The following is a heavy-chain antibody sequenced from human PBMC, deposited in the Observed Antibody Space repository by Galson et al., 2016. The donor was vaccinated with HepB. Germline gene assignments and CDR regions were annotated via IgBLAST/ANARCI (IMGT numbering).Heavy chain of an antibody. CDR1: GFTVSNNY. V-gene: IGHV3-33*08. Sequence: SLRLSCAASGFTVSNNYMHWVRQAPGKGLGWVAALWYDGSTKYYADSVKGRFTISRDSSKNTLYLQMNSLRAEDTAIYYCARNRRGRGHSLFDFWGQGTLVTVSS. J-gene: IGHJ4*02. CDR2: LWYDGSTK. CDR3: ARNRRGRGHSLFDF. D-gene: IGHD6-13*01.